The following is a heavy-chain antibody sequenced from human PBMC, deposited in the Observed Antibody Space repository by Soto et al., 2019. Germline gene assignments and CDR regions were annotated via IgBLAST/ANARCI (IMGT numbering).Heavy chain of an antibody. D-gene: IGHD3-16*01. CDR1: GYTFNFYG. J-gene: IGHJ4*02. CDR3: ARIGVSSGHESPDFDS. Sequence: GGPVKVSCKASGYTFNFYGITWVRRAPGQGLEWMGWISGFNGNTNYAADLQGRVTMTTDTSTSTAYMELRGLRSDDTAVYYCARIGVSSGHESPDFDSWGQGTLVTLSS. CDR2: ISGFNGNT. V-gene: IGHV1-18*01.